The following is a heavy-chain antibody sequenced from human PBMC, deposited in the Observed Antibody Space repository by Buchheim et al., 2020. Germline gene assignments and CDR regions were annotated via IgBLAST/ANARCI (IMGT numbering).Heavy chain of an antibody. Sequence: VQLVESGGGVVQPGRSLRLSCAASGFTFSSYGMHWVRQAPGKGLEWVSYISSSATTIYYADSVKGRFTISRDDAKNSLYLQMNSLRAEDTAIYNCAREGGDRAYFDYWGQGTL. V-gene: IGHV3-48*04. J-gene: IGHJ4*02. D-gene: IGHD4-17*01. CDR3: AREGGDRAYFDY. CDR2: ISSSATTI. CDR1: GFTFSSYG.